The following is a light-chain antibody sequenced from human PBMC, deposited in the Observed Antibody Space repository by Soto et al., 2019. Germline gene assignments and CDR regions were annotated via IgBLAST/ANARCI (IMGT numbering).Light chain of an antibody. CDR2: DVN. CDR1: TSDVGGYNY. V-gene: IGLV2-14*01. J-gene: IGLJ3*02. CDR3: GSYTDSNTLV. Sequence: QSALTQPASVSGSPRQSITISCTGTTSDVGGYNYVSWYQQHPGKAPKLMIYDVNNRPSGVSNRFSGSKSGNTASLTISGLQAEDEADYYCGSYTDSNTLVFGGGTKLTVL.